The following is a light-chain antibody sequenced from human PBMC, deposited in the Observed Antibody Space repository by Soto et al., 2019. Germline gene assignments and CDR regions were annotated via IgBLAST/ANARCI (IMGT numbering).Light chain of an antibody. Sequence: EIVLTQSPGTLSLSPGERATLSCRASQSVSSTYIAWYQQNPGRAPRLLIYGASSRATGIPDRFSGSGSGTDITLTISRLEPEDFAVNFCQQYDRSPPFTFGHGTKVEIK. CDR2: GAS. CDR1: QSVSSTY. CDR3: QQYDRSPPFT. V-gene: IGKV3-20*01. J-gene: IGKJ2*01.